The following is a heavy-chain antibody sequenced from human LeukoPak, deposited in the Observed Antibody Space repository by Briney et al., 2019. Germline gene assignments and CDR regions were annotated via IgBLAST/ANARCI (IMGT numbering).Heavy chain of an antibody. V-gene: IGHV3-30*04. J-gene: IGHJ4*02. Sequence: GGSLRLSCAASGFTFSSYAMHWVRQAPGKGLEWVAVISYDGSNKYYADFVKGRFTISRDNSKNTLYLQMNSLRAEDTAVYYCASGMYYYDSSGYYNSDFDYWGQGTLVTVSS. CDR3: ASGMYYYDSSGYYNSDFDY. D-gene: IGHD3-22*01. CDR2: ISYDGSNK. CDR1: GFTFSSYA.